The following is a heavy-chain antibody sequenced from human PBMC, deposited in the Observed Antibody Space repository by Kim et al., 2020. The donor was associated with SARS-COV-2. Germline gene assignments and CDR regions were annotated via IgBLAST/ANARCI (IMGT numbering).Heavy chain of an antibody. CDR3: ARVPGDFLSLFDS. J-gene: IGHJ4*02. D-gene: IGHD3-16*01. Sequence: TYNPSLTSRVTMSVDPSTNQFSMNMSSGTAADTAVYYCARVPGDFLSLFDSWGQGTLVTVSS. V-gene: IGHV4-4*07.